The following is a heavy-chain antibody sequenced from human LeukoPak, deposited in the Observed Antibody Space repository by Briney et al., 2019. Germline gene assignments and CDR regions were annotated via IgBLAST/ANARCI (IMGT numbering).Heavy chain of an antibody. CDR1: GFTFSSYA. J-gene: IGHJ3*02. D-gene: IGHD4-11*01. CDR3: ARDREGTTVTIGAFDI. CDR2: IYSGGST. Sequence: GGSLRLSCAGSGFTFSSYAMSWVRQAPRQGQEWDSVIYSGGSTYYADSVKGRFTISRDNSKNTLYLQMNSLRAEDTAVYYCARDREGTTVTIGAFDIWGQGTMVTVSS. V-gene: IGHV3-53*01.